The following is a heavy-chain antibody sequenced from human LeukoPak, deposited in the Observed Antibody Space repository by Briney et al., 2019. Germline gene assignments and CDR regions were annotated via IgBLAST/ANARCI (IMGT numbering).Heavy chain of an antibody. J-gene: IGHJ4*02. D-gene: IGHD2-15*01. CDR3: ARQPYCSGGSCYSDY. CDR2: IYPGDSDT. Sequence: PGGSLRLSCMGSGYXFTSYWMGWVRQMPGKGLEWVGIIYPGDSDTRYSPSFQGQVTISADKSISTAYLQWSSLTASDTAMYYCARQPYCSGGSCYSDYWGQGTLVTVSS. V-gene: IGHV5-51*01. CDR1: GYXFTSYW.